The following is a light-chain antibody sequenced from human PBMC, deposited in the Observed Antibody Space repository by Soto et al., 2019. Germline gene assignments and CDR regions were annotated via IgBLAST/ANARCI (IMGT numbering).Light chain of an antibody. V-gene: IGKV1-33*01. CDR2: GAS. CDR3: QHYDHLPPFT. J-gene: IGKJ3*01. CDR1: QAIRKY. Sequence: DIQMTQSPSSLSASVGDRVTITCQASQAIRKYLSWYQQKPGRAPKLLIYGASNLETGVPSRFSGSGYGTDLTYTISSLQPEDIATYYCQHYDHLPPFTFGPGTKVAIK.